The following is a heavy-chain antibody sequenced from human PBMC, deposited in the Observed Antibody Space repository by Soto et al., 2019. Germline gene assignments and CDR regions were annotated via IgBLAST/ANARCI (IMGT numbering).Heavy chain of an antibody. Sequence: GGSLRLSCAASGFTFSDHYMDWVRQAPGKGLEWVGRTRNKANSYTTEYAASVKGRFTISRDDSKNSLYLQMNSLKTEDTAVYYCARVGYCSGGSCYSGGAFDIWGQGTMVTVSS. CDR3: ARVGYCSGGSCYSGGAFDI. J-gene: IGHJ3*02. CDR1: GFTFSDHY. CDR2: TRNKANSYTT. V-gene: IGHV3-72*01. D-gene: IGHD2-15*01.